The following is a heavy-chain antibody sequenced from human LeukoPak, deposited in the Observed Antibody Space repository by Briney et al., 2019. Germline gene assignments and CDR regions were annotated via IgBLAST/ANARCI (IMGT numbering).Heavy chain of an antibody. V-gene: IGHV3-30*04. D-gene: IGHD3-22*01. CDR3: ARAWDYYDSSGYSHFDY. J-gene: IGHJ4*02. Sequence: GSLRLSWAASGFTFRSYAMHWVRQAPGKGLGGVAGISYDGSNKYYADSVKGRFTISRDNSKNSLYLQMNSLRAEDTAVYYCARAWDYYDSSGYSHFDYWGQGTLVTVSS. CDR2: ISYDGSNK. CDR1: GFTFRSYA.